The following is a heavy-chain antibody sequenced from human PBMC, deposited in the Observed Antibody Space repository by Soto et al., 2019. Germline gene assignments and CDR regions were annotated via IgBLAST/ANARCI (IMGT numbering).Heavy chain of an antibody. CDR2: IWYDGGNK. CDR1: GFTFSSYG. J-gene: IGHJ6*02. CDR3: ARDKTLCSRTSCYYFLGYDAMDV. Sequence: QVQLVESGGGVVQPGRSLRLSCAASGFTFSSYGMHWVRQAPGKGLEWGAAIWYDGGNKYYADSVKGRFTISRDNSKNTRDLQMNSLRAEDTAVYYCARDKTLCSRTSCYYFLGYDAMDVWGQGTAVTVSS. V-gene: IGHV3-33*01. D-gene: IGHD2-2*01.